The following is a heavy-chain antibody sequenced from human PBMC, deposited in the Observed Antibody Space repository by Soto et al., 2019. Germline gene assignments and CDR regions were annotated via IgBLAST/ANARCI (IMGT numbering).Heavy chain of an antibody. Sequence: SETLSLTCTVSGGSISSYYWSWIRQPPGKGLEWIGYIYYSGSTNYNPSLKSRVTISVDTSKNQFSLKLSSVTAADTAVYYCARDENYYDSSGRKTTNWFDPWGQGTLVTVSS. CDR2: IYYSGST. V-gene: IGHV4-59*01. CDR3: ARDENYYDSSGRKTTNWFDP. D-gene: IGHD3-22*01. J-gene: IGHJ5*02. CDR1: GGSISSYY.